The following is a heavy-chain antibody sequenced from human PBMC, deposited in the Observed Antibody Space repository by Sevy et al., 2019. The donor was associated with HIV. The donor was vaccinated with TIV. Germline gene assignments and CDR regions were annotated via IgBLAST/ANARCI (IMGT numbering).Heavy chain of an antibody. V-gene: IGHV3-23*01. J-gene: IGHJ4*02. Sequence: GGSVRLSCAASGFTFSNYAMNWVRQAPGKGLEWVSGISGSGGSGTKTNYADSVKGRFTISRDDSKHSLFLQLNSLRAEDTAIYYCARKYDSSGYFDYWGQGTLVTVSS. CDR1: GFTFSNYA. CDR3: ARKYDSSGYFDY. CDR2: ISGSGGSGTKT. D-gene: IGHD3-22*01.